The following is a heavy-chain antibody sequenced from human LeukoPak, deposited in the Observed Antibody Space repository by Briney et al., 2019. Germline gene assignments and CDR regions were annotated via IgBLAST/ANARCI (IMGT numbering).Heavy chain of an antibody. CDR2: ISGSVGST. CDR1: GFTFSSYA. Sequence: GGSLRLSCAASGFTFSSYAMSWVRQAPGKGREWVSAISGSVGSTYDADSVKGPFTISRDNSKNTLYLQMNSLRAEDTAVYYCAKSHRGGAFDIWGQGTMVTVSS. CDR3: AKSHRGGAFDI. V-gene: IGHV3-23*01. J-gene: IGHJ3*02. D-gene: IGHD3-16*01.